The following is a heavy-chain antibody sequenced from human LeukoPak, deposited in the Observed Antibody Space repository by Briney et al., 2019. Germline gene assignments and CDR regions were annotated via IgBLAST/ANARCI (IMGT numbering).Heavy chain of an antibody. CDR2: ISGGGGGT. CDR1: GFAFSSYA. D-gene: IGHD6-6*01. V-gene: IGHV3-23*01. CDR3: AKEDSSSSRYYFEY. J-gene: IGHJ4*02. Sequence: GGSLRLSCAASGFAFSSYAMSWVRQAPGTGLEWVSSISGGGGGTYYADSVKGRFTISRDNAKNTLYLQMNSLRAEDTAVYYCAKEDSSSSRYYFEYWGRGALVTVSS.